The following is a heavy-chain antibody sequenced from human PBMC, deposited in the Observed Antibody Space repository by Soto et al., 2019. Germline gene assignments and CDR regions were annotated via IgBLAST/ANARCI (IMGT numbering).Heavy chain of an antibody. Sequence: QVQLQESGPGLVKPSETLSLTCTVSGGSVSSGSYYWSWIRQPPGKGLEWIGYIYYSGSTNYNPPLKSRVTISVDTSKNQFLLKLSSVTAADTAVYYCARGIEGWYQGRYYYGMDVWGQGTTVTVSS. J-gene: IGHJ6*02. CDR1: GGSVSSGSYY. CDR2: IYYSGST. D-gene: IGHD6-19*01. CDR3: ARGIEGWYQGRYYYGMDV. V-gene: IGHV4-61*01.